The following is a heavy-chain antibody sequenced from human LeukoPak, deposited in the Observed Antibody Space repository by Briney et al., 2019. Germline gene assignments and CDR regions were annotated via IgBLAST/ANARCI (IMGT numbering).Heavy chain of an antibody. CDR2: VNHSGCST. J-gene: IGHJ4*02. CDR1: GYSFTSYY. CDR3: ARDPDYYDSSGYYYERGYYFDY. V-gene: IGHV1-46*01. Sequence: ASVKVSCKASGYSFTSYYMQWVRQAPGEGLEWMGIVNHSGCSTSYAQKFQGRVTMTRDMSTSTVYMELSSLRSEETAVYYCARDPDYYDSSGYYYERGYYFDYWGQGTLVTVSS. D-gene: IGHD3-22*01.